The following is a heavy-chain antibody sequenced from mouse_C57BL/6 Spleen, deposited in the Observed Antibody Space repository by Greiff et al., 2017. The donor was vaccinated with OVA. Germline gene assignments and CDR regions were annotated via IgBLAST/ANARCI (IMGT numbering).Heavy chain of an antibody. V-gene: IGHV1-52*01. CDR1: GYTFTSYW. J-gene: IGHJ4*01. D-gene: IGHD1-1*01. CDR3: ARHCGSSCKYYAMDY. CDR2: IDPSDSET. Sequence: QVQLQQPGAELVRPGSSVKLSCKASGYTFTSYWMHWVKQRPIQGLEWIGNIDPSDSETHYNQKFKDKATLTVDKSSSTAYMQLSSLTSEVSAVDYGARHCGSSCKYYAMDYWGQGTSVTVSS.